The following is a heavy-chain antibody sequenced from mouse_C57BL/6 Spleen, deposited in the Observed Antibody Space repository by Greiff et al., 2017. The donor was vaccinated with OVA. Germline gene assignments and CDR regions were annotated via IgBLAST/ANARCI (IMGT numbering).Heavy chain of an antibody. V-gene: IGHV1-18*01. J-gene: IGHJ3*01. CDR1: GYTFTDYH. CDR3: ARRKIYDGYYVGFAY. Sequence: EVQLQQSGPELVKPGASVKIPCKASGYTFTDYHMDWVKQSHGKSLEWIGDINPNNGGTIYNQKFKGKATLTVDKSSSTAYMELRSLTSEDTAVYYCARRKIYDGYYVGFAYWGQGTLVTVSA. D-gene: IGHD2-3*01. CDR2: INPNNGGT.